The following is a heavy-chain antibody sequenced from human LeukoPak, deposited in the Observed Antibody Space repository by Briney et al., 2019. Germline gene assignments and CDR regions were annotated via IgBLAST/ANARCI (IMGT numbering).Heavy chain of an antibody. V-gene: IGHV4-39*01. CDR1: GDSISSTTHW. CDR2: MSYVGIT. D-gene: IGHD4-11*01. Sequence: SETLSLTCTVSGDSISSTTHWWGWIRQSPGKGLEWIGSMSYVGITSYNPSLKSRATISVDTSKNQFSLMLSSVTAADTAVYYCTRLPLDYSLDHWGQGTPVSVSS. CDR3: TRLPLDYSLDH. J-gene: IGHJ4*02.